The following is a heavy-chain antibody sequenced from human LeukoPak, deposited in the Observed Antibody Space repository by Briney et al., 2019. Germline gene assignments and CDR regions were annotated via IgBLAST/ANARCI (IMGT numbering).Heavy chain of an antibody. V-gene: IGHV1-8*03. CDR1: GYTFTSYG. Sequence: ASVKVSCKASGYTFTSYGINWVRQATRQGLEWMGWMNPNSGNTGYAQKFQGRVTITTDESTSTAYMELSSLRSEDTAVYYCARGERSYYYDFWSGSYYYYMDVWGKGTTVTVSS. CDR2: MNPNSGNT. D-gene: IGHD3-3*01. CDR3: ARGERSYYYDFWSGSYYYYMDV. J-gene: IGHJ6*03.